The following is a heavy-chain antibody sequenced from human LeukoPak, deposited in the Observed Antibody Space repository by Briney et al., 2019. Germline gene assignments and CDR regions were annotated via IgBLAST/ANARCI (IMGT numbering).Heavy chain of an antibody. CDR2: ISSSGSTI. Sequence: GGSLRLSCAASGFTFSSYSMNWVRQAPGKGLEWVSYISSSGSTIYYADSVKGRFTISRDNAKNSLYLQMNSLRAEDTAVYCARDLMGIAYRGAFYYWGQGTLVTVSS. J-gene: IGHJ4*02. D-gene: IGHD6-13*01. CDR3: ARDLMGIAYRGAFYY. CDR1: GFTFSSYS. V-gene: IGHV3-48*04.